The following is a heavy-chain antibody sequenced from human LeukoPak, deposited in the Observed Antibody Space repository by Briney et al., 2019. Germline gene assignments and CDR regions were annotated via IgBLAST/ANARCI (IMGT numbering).Heavy chain of an antibody. CDR3: ARGSGIITGIDE. CDR1: GFMFSSYW. Sequence: GGSLRLSCTASGFMFSSYWMTWVRQAPGKGLEWVASIKLDGSESRYVDSVKGRFTISRDNAKNTLSLQMNSLRAEDTAVYYCARGSGIITGIDEWGQGTLVTVSS. CDR2: IKLDGSES. V-gene: IGHV3-7*01. J-gene: IGHJ4*02. D-gene: IGHD6-25*01.